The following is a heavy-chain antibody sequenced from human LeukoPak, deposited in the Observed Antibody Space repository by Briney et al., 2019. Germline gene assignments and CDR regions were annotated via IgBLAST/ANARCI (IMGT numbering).Heavy chain of an antibody. CDR1: GYTYTSCG. CDR3: ARVCGGDCYSDFDY. Sequence: GASVKVSCKASGYTYTSCGISWVGQAPGQGLDRVGWISAYNGNTNYAQKLQGRVTMNTDTSTSTAYMELRSLRSDDTAVYYCARVCGGDCYSDFDYWGQGTLVTVSS. CDR2: ISAYNGNT. D-gene: IGHD2-21*02. V-gene: IGHV1-18*01. J-gene: IGHJ4*02.